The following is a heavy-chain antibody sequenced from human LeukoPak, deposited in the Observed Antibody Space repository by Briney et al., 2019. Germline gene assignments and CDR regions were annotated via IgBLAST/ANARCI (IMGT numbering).Heavy chain of an antibody. CDR2: ISAYNGNT. CDR1: GYTFTSYV. J-gene: IGHJ4*02. Sequence: ASVKVSCKTSGYTFTSYVISWVRQAPGQGLEWMGWISAYNGNTDYAQKFQGRVTMTTDTSTSTAYMGLRSLRSDDTAVYYCARRNYDHIWGNYGSLYYFDYWGQGTLVTVSS. CDR3: ARRNYDHIWGNYGSLYYFDY. D-gene: IGHD3-16*01. V-gene: IGHV1-18*01.